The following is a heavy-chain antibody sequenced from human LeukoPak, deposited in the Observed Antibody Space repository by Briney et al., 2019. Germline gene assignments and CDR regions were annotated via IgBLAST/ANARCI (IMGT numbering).Heavy chain of an antibody. CDR3: ARVRFCSSSRCYGYFDY. D-gene: IGHD2-2*01. V-gene: IGHV3-33*01. J-gene: IGHJ4*02. Sequence: GGSLRLSCAASGFTFSSYGMHWVRQAPGKGLEWVALIWYDGVKKHYADSVKGRFTISRDNSENTLYLQMNSLRPEDTAMYYCARVRFCSSSRCYGYFDYWGQGTLVTVSS. CDR1: GFTFSSYG. CDR2: IWYDGVKK.